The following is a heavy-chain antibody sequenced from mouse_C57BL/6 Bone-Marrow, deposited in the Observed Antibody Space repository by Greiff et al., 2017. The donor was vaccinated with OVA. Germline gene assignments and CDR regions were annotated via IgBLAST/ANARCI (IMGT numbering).Heavy chain of an antibody. CDR1: GYTFTSYT. CDR3: TREYYFDY. V-gene: IGHV1-4*01. Sequence: AQLQQFGAELARPGASVKMSCKASGYTFTSYTIHWINQRLGQGLEWIGYIDPTNDYTNYNQKFKGKATLTEDKSSSTAYMKLGSLTSEDSAVYYCTREYYFDYWGQGTTLTVSS. CDR2: IDPTNDYT. J-gene: IGHJ2*01.